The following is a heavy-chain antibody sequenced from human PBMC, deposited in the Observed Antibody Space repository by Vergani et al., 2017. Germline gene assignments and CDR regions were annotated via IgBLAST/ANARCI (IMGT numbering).Heavy chain of an antibody. Sequence: EVQLVESGGGIVKPGGSLRLSCVASGFSFRNAWMNWVRRTPGKGLEWVGRIKSKFDRGTTDYAAAVKGRFTISSDDSKNTLFLQMNGLKTEDIGVYYCTTDPLYCGDGSCYWLKDHHYYGMDVWGQGTTVTVSS. V-gene: IGHV3-15*07. D-gene: IGHD2-21*01. CDR2: IKSKFDRGTT. CDR3: TTDPLYCGDGSCYWLKDHHYYGMDV. CDR1: GFSFRNAW. J-gene: IGHJ6*02.